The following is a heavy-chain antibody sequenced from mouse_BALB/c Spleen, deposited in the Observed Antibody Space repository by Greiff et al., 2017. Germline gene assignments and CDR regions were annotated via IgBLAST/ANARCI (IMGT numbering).Heavy chain of an antibody. CDR2: ISSGGSYT. D-gene: IGHD3-1*01. CDR1: GFTFSSYA. Sequence: EVQLVESGGGLVKPGGSLKLSCAASGFTFSSYAMSWVRQSPEKRLEWVAEISSGGSYTYYPDTVTGRFTISRDNAKNTLYLEMSSLRSEDTAMYYCAREQLGSYAMDYWGQGTSVTVSS. V-gene: IGHV5-9-4*01. J-gene: IGHJ4*01. CDR3: AREQLGSYAMDY.